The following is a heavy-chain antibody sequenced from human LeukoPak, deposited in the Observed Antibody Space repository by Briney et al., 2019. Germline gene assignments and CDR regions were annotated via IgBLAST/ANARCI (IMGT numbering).Heavy chain of an antibody. CDR3: ARGRGDYSYYYMDV. D-gene: IGHD3-16*01. Sequence: ASVKVSCKASGYTFTSYGISWVRQAPGQGLEWMGWISAYNGNTNYAQKLQGRVTMTTGTSTSTAYMELRSLRSDGTAVYYCARGRGDYSYYYMDVWGKGTTVTVSS. CDR2: ISAYNGNT. J-gene: IGHJ6*03. CDR1: GYTFTSYG. V-gene: IGHV1-18*01.